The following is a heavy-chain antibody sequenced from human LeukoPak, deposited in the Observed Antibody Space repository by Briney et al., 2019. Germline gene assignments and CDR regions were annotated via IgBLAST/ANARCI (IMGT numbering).Heavy chain of an antibody. D-gene: IGHD3-16*02. J-gene: IGHJ4*02. CDR2: ISSGASTI. Sequence: GGSLRLSCAASGFTFSSYEMNLVRQAPGKGLEWVSFISSGASTIYYADSVKGRFTISRDNAKNSLYLQMNSLRAEDTAVYYCARDKTDYDYVWGSYRPMDYWGQGTLVTASS. V-gene: IGHV3-48*03. CDR1: GFTFSSYE. CDR3: ARDKTDYDYVWGSYRPMDY.